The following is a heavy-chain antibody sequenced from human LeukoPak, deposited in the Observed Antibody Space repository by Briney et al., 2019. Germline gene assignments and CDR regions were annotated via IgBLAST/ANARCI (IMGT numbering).Heavy chain of an antibody. CDR1: GGSISSYY. CDR3: ASLTTVTTDDYYYYYMDV. CDR2: IYTSGST. D-gene: IGHD4-17*01. Sequence: PSETLSLTCTVSGGSISSYYWSWIRQPAGKGLEWIGRIYTSGSTNYNPSLKSRVPMSVDTSKNQFSLKLSSVTAADMAVYYCASLTTVTTDDYYYYYMDVWGKGTTVTVSS. V-gene: IGHV4-4*07. J-gene: IGHJ6*03.